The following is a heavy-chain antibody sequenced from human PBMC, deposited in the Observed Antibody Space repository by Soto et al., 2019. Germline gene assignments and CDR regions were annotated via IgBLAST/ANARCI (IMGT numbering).Heavy chain of an antibody. CDR3: TNPQVYYGMDV. J-gene: IGHJ6*02. Sequence: EVQLVESGGGLVQPGGSLKLSCAASGFTFSGSAVHWVRQASGKGLEWVGRIRSKANNYATAYAASVQGRFTIFRDDLKNTAYLQMNSLKTDDMAVYYCTNPQVYYGMDVWGQGTTVTVSS. CDR1: GFTFSGSA. CDR2: IRSKANNYAT. V-gene: IGHV3-73*02.